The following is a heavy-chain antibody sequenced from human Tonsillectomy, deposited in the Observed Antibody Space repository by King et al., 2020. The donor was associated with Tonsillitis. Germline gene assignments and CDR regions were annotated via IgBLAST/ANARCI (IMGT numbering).Heavy chain of an antibody. V-gene: IGHV3-33*08. D-gene: IGHD3-22*01. CDR2: IWYDGTKE. Sequence: QLVQSGGGVVQPGRSLRLSCAASGFIFGNYGMHWVRQAPGKGLEWVAVIWYDGTKEYYADSMRGRFTISRDNSRNTLYLEMNSLRGEDTAVYYCARVDNSGYPAFEIWGRGTMVTVSS. J-gene: IGHJ3*02. CDR1: GFIFGNYG. CDR3: ARVDNSGYPAFEI.